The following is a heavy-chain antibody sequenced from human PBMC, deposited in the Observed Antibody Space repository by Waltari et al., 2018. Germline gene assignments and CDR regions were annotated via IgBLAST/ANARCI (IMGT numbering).Heavy chain of an antibody. Sequence: QVQLVESGGGVVQPGRSLRLSCAASGFTFSSYAMHWVRQAPGKGLEWVAVISYDGSNKYYADSVKGRFTISRDNSKNTLYLQMNSLRAEDTAVYYCASDGTNLRPFWGMDVWGQGTTVTVSS. CDR2: ISYDGSNK. CDR3: ASDGTNLRPFWGMDV. CDR1: GFTFSSYA. J-gene: IGHJ6*02. D-gene: IGHD3-3*01. V-gene: IGHV3-30-3*01.